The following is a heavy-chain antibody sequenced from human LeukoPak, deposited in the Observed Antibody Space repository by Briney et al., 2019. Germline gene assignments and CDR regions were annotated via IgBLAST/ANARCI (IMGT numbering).Heavy chain of an antibody. CDR1: RYTFTGYY. CDR2: INPNSGVT. J-gene: IGHJ6*03. CDR3: ARGGSPIYYYYMDV. D-gene: IGHD2-2*01. V-gene: IGHV1-2*02. Sequence: ASVKVSCKASRYTFTGYYMHWVRQAPGQGLEWMGWINPNSGVTDYAQNFQGRVTMTRDTSISTAYVELSRLRSDDTAVYYCARGGSPIYYYYMDVWGKGTTVTISS.